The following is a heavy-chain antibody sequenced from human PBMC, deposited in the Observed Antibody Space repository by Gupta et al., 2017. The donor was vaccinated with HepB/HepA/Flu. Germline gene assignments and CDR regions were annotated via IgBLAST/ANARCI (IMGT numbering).Heavy chain of an antibody. V-gene: IGHV3-48*03. CDR2: ISGSGSIM. CDR3: ARDSAMMGAFDI. Sequence: EEQLVGSGGGLIQTGGSPRLSCAASGFTFSSYEMNWFRQAPGKGLEWVSYISGSGSIMYYADSVKGRFTISRDNAKNSLYLQMNSLRVDDTAIYYCARDSAMMGAFDIWGQETVVTVSA. J-gene: IGHJ3*02. CDR1: GFTFSSYE. D-gene: IGHD3-22*01.